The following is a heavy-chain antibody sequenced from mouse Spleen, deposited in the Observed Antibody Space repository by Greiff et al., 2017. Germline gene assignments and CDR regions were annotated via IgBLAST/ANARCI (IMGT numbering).Heavy chain of an antibody. CDR1: GYTFTSYW. D-gene: IGHD1-1*01. CDR3: YYYGSSHWYFDV. Sequence: VQLKQSGTVLARPGASVKMSCKTSGYTFTSYWMHWVKQRPGQGLEWIGAIYPGNSDTSYNQKFKGKAKLTAVTSASTAYMELSSLTNEDSAVYYCYYYGSSHWYFDVWGAGTTVTVSS. J-gene: IGHJ1*01. CDR2: IYPGNSDT. V-gene: IGHV1-5*01.